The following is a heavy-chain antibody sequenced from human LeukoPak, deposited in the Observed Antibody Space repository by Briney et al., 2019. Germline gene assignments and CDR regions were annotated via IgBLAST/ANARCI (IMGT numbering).Heavy chain of an antibody. Sequence: GGSLRLSCAASGFTFSSYEMNWVRQAPGKGLEWLSYISSSGSTIYYADSVKGRFTISRDNAKNSLYLQMNSLRAEDTAVYYCARVYRSSSGPTLDYWGQGTLVTVSS. V-gene: IGHV3-48*03. D-gene: IGHD6-6*01. J-gene: IGHJ4*02. CDR1: GFTFSSYE. CDR2: ISSSGSTI. CDR3: ARVYRSSSGPTLDY.